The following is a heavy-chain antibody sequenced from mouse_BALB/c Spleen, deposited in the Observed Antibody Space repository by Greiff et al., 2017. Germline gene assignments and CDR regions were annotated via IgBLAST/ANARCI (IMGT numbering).Heavy chain of an antibody. J-gene: IGHJ1*01. D-gene: IGHD1-1*01. CDR2: IRLKSNNYAT. CDR3: TPNYYGSSYDWYFDV. V-gene: IGHV6-6*02. CDR1: GFTFSNYW. Sequence: EVMLVESGGGLVQPGGSMKLSCVASGFTFSNYWMNWVRQSPEKGLEWVAEIRLKSNNYATHYAESVKGRFTISRDDSKSSVYLQMNNLRAEDTGIYYCTPNYYGSSYDWYFDVWGAGTTVTVSS.